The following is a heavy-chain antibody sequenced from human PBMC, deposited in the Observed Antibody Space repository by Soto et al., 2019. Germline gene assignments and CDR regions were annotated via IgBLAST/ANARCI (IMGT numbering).Heavy chain of an antibody. D-gene: IGHD6-13*01. Sequence: QVPLVQSGAEVKKPGASVKVSCKVSGYTLTELSMHWVRQATGKGLERMGGFDPEDGQTIYAHKFQGRVTTTEDTATDTAYMELSSLSSEDTAVYYCAKVRQYSSSWFHRGWFDPWVQGTLVTVSS. J-gene: IGHJ5*02. V-gene: IGHV1-24*01. CDR2: FDPEDGQT. CDR3: AKVRQYSSSWFHRGWFDP. CDR1: GYTLTELS.